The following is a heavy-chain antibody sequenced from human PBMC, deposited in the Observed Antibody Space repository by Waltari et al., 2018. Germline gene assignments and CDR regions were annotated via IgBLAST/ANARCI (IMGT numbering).Heavy chain of an antibody. D-gene: IGHD6-13*01. J-gene: IGHJ4*02. V-gene: IGHV4-39*01. Sequence: QLQLQESGPGLVKPSETLSLTCTVSGGSISSSSYYWGWIRQPPGKGLEWIGSIYYSGSTYSNPSLKSRVTISVDTSKNQFSLKLSSVTAADTAVYYCARHHYSSSWYDPPPGHFDYWGQGTLVTVSS. CDR3: ARHHYSSSWYDPPPGHFDY. CDR1: GGSISSSSYY. CDR2: IYYSGST.